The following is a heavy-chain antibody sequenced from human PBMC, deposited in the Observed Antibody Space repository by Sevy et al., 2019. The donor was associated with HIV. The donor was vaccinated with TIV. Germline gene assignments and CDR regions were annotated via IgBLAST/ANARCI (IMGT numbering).Heavy chain of an antibody. D-gene: IGHD1-1*01. CDR1: GYTFTSYG. CDR2: ISPYNGKT. J-gene: IGHJ4*02. CDR3: ARGYNWNINFDY. Sequence: ASVRVSCKASGYTFTSYGISWVRQAPGQGLEWMGWISPYNGKTNYAQKLQGRVTMTTDTSTSTAYMEVRSLRSDDPAVYYCARGYNWNINFDYWGQGTLVTVSS. V-gene: IGHV1-18*01.